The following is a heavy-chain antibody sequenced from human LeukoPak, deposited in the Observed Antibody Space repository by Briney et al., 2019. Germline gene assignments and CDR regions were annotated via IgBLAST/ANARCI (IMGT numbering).Heavy chain of an antibody. D-gene: IGHD1-26*01. CDR3: ARAQEGSYYPHYFDY. Sequence: PGGSLRLSCAASGFTFSSYEMNWVRQAPGKGLEWVSYISSSGSTIYYADSVKGRFTISRDNAKNSLYLQMNSLRAEDTAVYYCARAQEGSYYPHYFDYWGQGTLVTVSS. J-gene: IGHJ4*02. CDR2: ISSSGSTI. V-gene: IGHV3-48*03. CDR1: GFTFSSYE.